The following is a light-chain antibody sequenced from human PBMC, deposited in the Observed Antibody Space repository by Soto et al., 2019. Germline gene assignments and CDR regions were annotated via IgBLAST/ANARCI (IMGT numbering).Light chain of an antibody. CDR1: SSDVGDYDY. CDR3: SSYTSSGTFVL. V-gene: IGLV2-14*01. Sequence: QSALTQPASVSGSPGQSITISCIGTSSDVGDYDYVSWYQQHPGKAPQLMIYEVTNRPSGVSNRFSGSKSGNTASLTISGLQAEDEGDYYCSSYTSSGTFVLLGGGTKLTVL. CDR2: EVT. J-gene: IGLJ2*01.